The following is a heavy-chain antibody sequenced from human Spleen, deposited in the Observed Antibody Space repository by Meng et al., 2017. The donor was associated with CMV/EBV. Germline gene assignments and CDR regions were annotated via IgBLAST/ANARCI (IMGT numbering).Heavy chain of an antibody. V-gene: IGHV5-51*01. CDR2: IYPGDSDT. J-gene: IGHJ5*02. Sequence: KVSCKGSGYDFASYWFGWVRQTPGKGLEWMGIIYPGDSDTTYSPSFQGQVTISADKSISTTYLQWSSLKASDTAMYYCARQLDTRTWDNWFDPWGQGTLVTVSS. CDR3: ARQLDTRTWDNWFDP. CDR1: GYDFASYW. D-gene: IGHD2-2*01.